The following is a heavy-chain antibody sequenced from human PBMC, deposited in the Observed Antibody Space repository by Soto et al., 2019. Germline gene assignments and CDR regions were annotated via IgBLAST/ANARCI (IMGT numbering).Heavy chain of an antibody. CDR3: ARDSQWYSSGQLDY. CDR1: GFTFSSYW. D-gene: IGHD6-19*01. Sequence: EVQLVESGGGLVQPGGSPRLSCAASGFTFSSYWMSWVRQAPGKGLEWVANIKQDGSEKYYVDSVKGRFTISRDNAKNSLYLQMNSLRAEDTAVYYCARDSQWYSSGQLDYWGQGTLVTVSS. J-gene: IGHJ4*02. V-gene: IGHV3-7*03. CDR2: IKQDGSEK.